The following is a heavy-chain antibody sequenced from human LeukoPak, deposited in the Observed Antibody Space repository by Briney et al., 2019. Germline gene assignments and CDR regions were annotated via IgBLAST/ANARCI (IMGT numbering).Heavy chain of an antibody. CDR3: ARVLRYSYYYMDV. V-gene: IGHV4-38-2*02. CDR2: IDHSGST. CDR1: GYSISSGYY. Sequence: PSETLSLTCTVSGYSISSGYYWGWIRQPPGKGLEWTGSIDHSGSTYYNPSLKSRITISVDTSKNQFSLKLSSVTAADTAVYYCARVLRYSYYYMDVWGKGTTVTVSS. J-gene: IGHJ6*03.